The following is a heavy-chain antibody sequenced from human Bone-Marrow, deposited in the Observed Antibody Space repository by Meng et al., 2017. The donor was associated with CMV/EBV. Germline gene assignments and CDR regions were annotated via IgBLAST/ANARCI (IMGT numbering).Heavy chain of an antibody. V-gene: IGHV4-39*07. CDR2: MYYSEST. CDR3: AREGKGLDG. Sequence: GSLRLSCTVTGHSISSSSYYWGWIRQPPGNGLEWIGSMYYSESTYYNPTLKSRVTIAVDSSKNQFFLKPTSVTAADTAGYYCAREGKGLDGWGQGTTVTVSS. CDR1: GHSISSSSYY. J-gene: IGHJ6*02.